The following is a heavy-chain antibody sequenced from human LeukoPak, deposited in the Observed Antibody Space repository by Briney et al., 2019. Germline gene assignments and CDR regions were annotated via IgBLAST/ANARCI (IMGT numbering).Heavy chain of an antibody. V-gene: IGHV5-51*01. CDR3: ARVSYGSGSYYAHDRFDY. CDR2: IYPGDSDT. D-gene: IGHD3-10*01. J-gene: IGHJ4*02. CDR1: GYGFTSYW. Sequence: GESLKISCKGSGYGFTSYWIGWVRQMPGKGLEWMGIIYPGDSDTRYSPSFQGQVTISADKSISTAYLQRSSLKASDTAMYYCARVSYGSGSYYAHDRFDYWGQGTLVTVSS.